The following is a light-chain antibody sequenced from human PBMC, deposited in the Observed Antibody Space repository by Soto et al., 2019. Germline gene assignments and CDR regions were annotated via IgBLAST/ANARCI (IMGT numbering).Light chain of an antibody. V-gene: IGKV3-11*01. CDR3: QHRRYGHT. Sequence: ELVMTQSPATLSLSPGERASLSCRASETVGTDCAWYQQKPGEAPRVLIHDAFNRATGIPARIRGSGSGTDFTLTLTSLAPEDFAVYYCQHRRYGHTVAGGTTVDTK. CDR2: DAF. J-gene: IGKJ4*01. CDR1: ETVGTD.